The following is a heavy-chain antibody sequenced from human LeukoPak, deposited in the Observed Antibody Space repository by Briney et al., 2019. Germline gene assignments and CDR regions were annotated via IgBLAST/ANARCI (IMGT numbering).Heavy chain of an antibody. CDR1: GYTFTSYA. Sequence: ASVKVSCKASGYTFTSYAMNWVRQAPGQGPEWMGWINPNTGNPTYAQGFTGRFVFSLDTSVSTAYLQISSLKAEDTAVYYCARGYYYGSGSYFDPWGQGTLVTVSS. V-gene: IGHV7-4-1*02. CDR2: INPNTGNP. CDR3: ARGYYYGSGSYFDP. D-gene: IGHD3-10*01. J-gene: IGHJ5*02.